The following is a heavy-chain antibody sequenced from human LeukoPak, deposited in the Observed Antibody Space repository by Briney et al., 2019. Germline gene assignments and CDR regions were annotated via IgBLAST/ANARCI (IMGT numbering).Heavy chain of an antibody. D-gene: IGHD5-24*01. Sequence: GGSLRLSCAASGFTFSTYTMHWVRQAPGKGLDWVSGIVGSNGKTYYADSVKGRFTISRDNSKNTLYLQMNSLRAEDTAVYFCAKDYRADGYNGFDYWGQGTQVTVSS. CDR1: GFTFSTYT. J-gene: IGHJ4*02. V-gene: IGHV3-23*01. CDR3: AKDYRADGYNGFDY. CDR2: IVGSNGKT.